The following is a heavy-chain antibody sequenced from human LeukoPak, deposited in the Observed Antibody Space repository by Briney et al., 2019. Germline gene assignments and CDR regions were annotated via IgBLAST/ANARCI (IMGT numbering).Heavy chain of an antibody. V-gene: IGHV3-21*01. Sequence: GGSLRLSCAASGFTFSSYSMNWVRQAPGKGLEWVSSISSSSSYIYYADSVKGRFTISRDNAKNSLYLQMNSLRAEDTAVYYCARDIRLHDYAYNWGQGTLVTVSS. CDR2: ISSSSSYI. D-gene: IGHD4-17*01. CDR1: GFTFSSYS. J-gene: IGHJ4*02. CDR3: ARDIRLHDYAYN.